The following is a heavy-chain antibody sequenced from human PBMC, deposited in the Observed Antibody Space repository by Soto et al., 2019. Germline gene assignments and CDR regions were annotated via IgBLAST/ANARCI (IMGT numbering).Heavy chain of an antibody. J-gene: IGHJ6*01. D-gene: IGHD3-3*02. V-gene: IGHV4-4*07. CDR1: GGAISSYY. CDR2: VFSGTSN. Sequence: SETLSLTCSVPGGAISSYYWGWVRHNAEKGPRWFGRVFSGTSNTYRAFRRWRVTMSMGTSKNDVSLTLRCVTAADTGVYYCARVAFSYFGREVWGPGNTVTV. CDR3: ARVAFSYFGREV.